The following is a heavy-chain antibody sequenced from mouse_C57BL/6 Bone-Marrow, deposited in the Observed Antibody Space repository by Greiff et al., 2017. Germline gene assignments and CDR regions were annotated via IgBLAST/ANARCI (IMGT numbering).Heavy chain of an antibody. V-gene: IGHV1-63*01. Sequence: VKLQESGAELVRPGTSVKMSCKASGYTFTNYWIGWAKQRPGHGLEWIGDIYPGGGYTNYNEKFKGKATLTADKSSSTAYMQFSSLTSEDSAIYYCAREGGLRRDYAMDYWGQGTSVTVSS. CDR2: IYPGGGYT. CDR3: AREGGLRRDYAMDY. J-gene: IGHJ4*01. D-gene: IGHD2-4*01. CDR1: GYTFTNYW.